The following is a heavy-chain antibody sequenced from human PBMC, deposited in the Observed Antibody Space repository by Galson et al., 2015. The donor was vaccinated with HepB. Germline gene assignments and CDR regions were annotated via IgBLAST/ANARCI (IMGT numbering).Heavy chain of an antibody. J-gene: IGHJ4*02. D-gene: IGHD3-3*01. CDR2: ISWNSGSI. CDR3: AKDISIFGVAVDY. V-gene: IGHV3-9*01. CDR1: GFTFDDYA. Sequence: SLRLSCAASGFTFDDYAMHWVRQAPGKGLEWVSGISWNSGSIGYADSVKGRFTISRDNAKNSLYLQMNSLRAEDTALYYCAKDISIFGVAVDYWGQGTLVTVSS.